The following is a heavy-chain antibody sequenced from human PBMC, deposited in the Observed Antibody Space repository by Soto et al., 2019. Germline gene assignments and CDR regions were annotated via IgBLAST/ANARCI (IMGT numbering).Heavy chain of an antibody. V-gene: IGHV4-39*01. J-gene: IGHJ4*01. D-gene: IGHD2-21*02. CDR2: LYFRGAT. Sequence: PENLRHTYSVSGGSITNTNYHWGWIRQAPGKGLEWIGTLYFRGATDYNPSLQSRVTISADTSKNQISLHLSSVTAADTAVYYCFGVLAATLDYWCQGTRVT. CDR3: FGVLAATLDY. CDR1: GGSITNTNYH.